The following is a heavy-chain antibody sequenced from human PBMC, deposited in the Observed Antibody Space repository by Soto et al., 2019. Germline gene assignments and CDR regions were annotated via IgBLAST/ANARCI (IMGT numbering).Heavy chain of an antibody. V-gene: IGHV4-31*03. J-gene: IGHJ6*02. Sequence: QVQLQESGPGLVKPSQTLSLTCTVSGGSISSGGYCWSWIRQHPGKGLEWIGYIYYSGSTYYNPSLKSRVTISVDTSKNQFSLKLSSVTAADTAVYYCARDKKGVYCSGGSCLWDVWGQGTTVTVSS. D-gene: IGHD2-15*01. CDR2: IYYSGST. CDR3: ARDKKGVYCSGGSCLWDV. CDR1: GGSISSGGYC.